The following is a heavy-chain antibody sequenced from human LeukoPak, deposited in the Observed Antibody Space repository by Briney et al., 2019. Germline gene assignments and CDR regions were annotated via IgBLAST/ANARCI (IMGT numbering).Heavy chain of an antibody. J-gene: IGHJ4*02. Sequence: SVKVSCKASGGTLSSYAISWVRQAPGQGLEWMGRIIPIFGTANYAQKFQGRVTITTDESTSTAYMELSSLRSEDTAVYYCASSGGNSGRDYWGQGTLVTVSS. CDR3: ASSGGNSGRDY. V-gene: IGHV1-69*05. CDR1: GGTLSSYA. CDR2: IIPIFGTA. D-gene: IGHD4-23*01.